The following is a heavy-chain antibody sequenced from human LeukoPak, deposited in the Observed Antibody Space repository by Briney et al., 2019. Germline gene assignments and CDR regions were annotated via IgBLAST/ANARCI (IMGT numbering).Heavy chain of an antibody. CDR3: ARDPGGPALDY. CDR2: INPNGGGT. D-gene: IGHD2-2*01. Sequence: ASVKVSCKASGYTFTNCYIHWVRQAPGQGLDWIGVINPNGGGTTYAQKFQGRVIVTRDTSTSTVYMELSSLRSEDTALYYCARDPGGPALDYWRQGTLVTVS. CDR1: GYTFTNCY. V-gene: IGHV1-46*01. J-gene: IGHJ4*02.